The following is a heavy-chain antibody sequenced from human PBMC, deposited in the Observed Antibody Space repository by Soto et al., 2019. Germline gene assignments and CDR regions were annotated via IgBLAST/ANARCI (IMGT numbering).Heavy chain of an antibody. V-gene: IGHV1-69*13. D-gene: IGHD2-21*01. CDR1: GGTFSSYA. CDR2: IIPIFGTA. J-gene: IGHJ4*02. Sequence: SVKVSCKGSGGTFSSYAISWVRQAPGQGLEWMGGIIPIFGTANYAQKFQGRVTITADESTSTAYMELSSLRSEDTAVYYCAREEGVVGSSYFDYWGQGTLVTVSS. CDR3: AREEGVVGSSYFDY.